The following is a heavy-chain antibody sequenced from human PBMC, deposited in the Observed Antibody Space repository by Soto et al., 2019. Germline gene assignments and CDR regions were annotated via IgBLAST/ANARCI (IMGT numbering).Heavy chain of an antibody. CDR1: GYTFNDYG. Sequence: QVQLVQSGAEVKKPGASVRVSCKASGYTFNDYGISWVRQAPGQGLEWMGWIGPYEGVTNHAQTFQGRVTRTVDTATTTADMELRILRSDDTALYYCARCYCSVGSCYTCWHFDLWGPGTLVTVTA. D-gene: IGHD2-15*01. CDR2: IGPYEGVT. V-gene: IGHV1-18*01. J-gene: IGHJ2*01. CDR3: ARCYCSVGSCYTCWHFDL.